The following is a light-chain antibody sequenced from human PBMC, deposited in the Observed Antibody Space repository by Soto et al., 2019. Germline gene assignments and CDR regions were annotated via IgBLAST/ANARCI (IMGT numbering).Light chain of an antibody. V-gene: IGLV3-21*02. CDR2: DDS. J-gene: IGLJ2*01. CDR3: QVWDTTGDVI. Sequence: SYELTQPPSVSVAPGQTARITCGGTNIGSKSVHWYQQKPGQAPVLVVYDDSGRPSGIPERFSGSNSGNTATLTISGVEAGDEADYYCQVWDTTGDVIFGGGTKVTVL. CDR1: NIGSKS.